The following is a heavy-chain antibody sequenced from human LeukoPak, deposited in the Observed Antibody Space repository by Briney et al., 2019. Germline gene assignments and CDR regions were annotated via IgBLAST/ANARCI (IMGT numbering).Heavy chain of an antibody. CDR2: ISAYNGNT. J-gene: IGHJ3*02. D-gene: IGHD3-22*01. Sequence: ASVKVSCTASGYTFTSYGISWVRQAPGQGLEWMGWISAYNGNTNYAQKLQGRVTMTTDTSTSTAYMELRSLRSDDTAVYYCARDFVVGYYYDSSGYSRLGAFDIWGQGTMVTVSS. V-gene: IGHV1-18*01. CDR1: GYTFTSYG. CDR3: ARDFVVGYYYDSSGYSRLGAFDI.